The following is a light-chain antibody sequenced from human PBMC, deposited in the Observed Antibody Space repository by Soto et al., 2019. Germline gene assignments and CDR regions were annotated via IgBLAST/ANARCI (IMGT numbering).Light chain of an antibody. J-gene: IGKJ1*01. V-gene: IGKV3-20*01. CDR1: QSVSSTY. CDR3: QQYGRSPRV. CDR2: AAS. Sequence: EIVLTQSPGSLSLSPGERATLSCRASQSVSSTYLAWYQQRPGQAPRLLIYAASSRATGIPDRFSGSGSGTDFTLTINRLEPEDFAVYYCQQYGRSPRVFGQGTKVEIK.